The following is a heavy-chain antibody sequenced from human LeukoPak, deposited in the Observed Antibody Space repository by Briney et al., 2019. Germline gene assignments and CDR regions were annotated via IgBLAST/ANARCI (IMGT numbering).Heavy chain of an antibody. D-gene: IGHD3-9*01. CDR2: IYPGDSDT. V-gene: IGHV5-51*01. CDR1: GYSFTTYW. Sequence: GESLQISCQGSGYSFTTYWIGWVRQMPWKGLEWVGIIYPGDSDTRYSPSFQGQVTISADKSISTAYLQWSSLEASGTAIFYCARHNDWSIDYWGQGTLVTVSS. CDR3: ARHNDWSIDY. J-gene: IGHJ4*02.